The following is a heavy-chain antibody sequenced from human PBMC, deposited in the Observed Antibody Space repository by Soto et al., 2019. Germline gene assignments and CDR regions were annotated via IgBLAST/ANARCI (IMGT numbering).Heavy chain of an antibody. CDR1: GFTFSSYA. D-gene: IGHD6-19*01. J-gene: IGHJ2*01. V-gene: IGHV3-30-3*01. CDR2: ISYDGSNK. Sequence: QVQLVESGGGVVQPGRSLRLSCAASGFTFSSYAMHWVRQAPGKGLEWVAVISYDGSNKYYADSVKGRFTISRDNSKNTLYLQMNSLRAEDTAVYYCAREEKYSSGWTYWYFDLWGRGTLVTVSS. CDR3: AREEKYSSGWTYWYFDL.